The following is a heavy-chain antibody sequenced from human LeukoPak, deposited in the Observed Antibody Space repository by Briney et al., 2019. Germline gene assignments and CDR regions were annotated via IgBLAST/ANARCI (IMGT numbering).Heavy chain of an antibody. CDR3: ARASKSYYNVDYYYYMDV. D-gene: IGHD3-10*01. V-gene: IGHV3-74*01. CDR2: INSDGSST. J-gene: IGHJ6*03. Sequence: GGSLRLSCAASGFTFSSYWMHCVRQAPGKGLVWVSRINSDGSSTNYADSAKGRFTISRDNAKNTLYLHMNSLRAEDTAVYYCARASKSYYNVDYYYYMDVWGKGTTVTISS. CDR1: GFTFSSYW.